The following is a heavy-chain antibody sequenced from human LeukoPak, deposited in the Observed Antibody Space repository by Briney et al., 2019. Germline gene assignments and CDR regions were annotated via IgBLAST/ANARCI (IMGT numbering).Heavy chain of an antibody. CDR3: GTAQRKYYYDSSGYYNFDY. Sequence: ASVNVSSTASGYTFSIYGISWVRQAPGQRLEWMGWINAGYGNTKYSQKFQGRVTITRDTSASTAYMELSSLRSEDTAVYYCGTAQRKYYYDSSGYYNFDYWGQGTLVTVSS. V-gene: IGHV1-3*01. CDR1: GYTFSIYG. J-gene: IGHJ4*02. D-gene: IGHD3-22*01. CDR2: INAGYGNT.